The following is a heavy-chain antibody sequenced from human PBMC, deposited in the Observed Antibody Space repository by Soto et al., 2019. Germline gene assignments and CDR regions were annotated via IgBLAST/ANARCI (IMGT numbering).Heavy chain of an antibody. CDR1: GVSVSSDTYN. Sequence: PSETLSLTCTVSGVSVSSDTYNWSRIPQAPGNALEWIGSIYFSGSTNYDPSHRGRVNRSVDTSKNHFNLTLSSVTAADTAVYYCEKDRGTANNHNWLDPWGQGTLVTVSS. CDR3: EKDRGTANNHNWLDP. J-gene: IGHJ5*02. V-gene: IGHV4-61*01. CDR2: IYFSGST. D-gene: IGHD3-10*01.